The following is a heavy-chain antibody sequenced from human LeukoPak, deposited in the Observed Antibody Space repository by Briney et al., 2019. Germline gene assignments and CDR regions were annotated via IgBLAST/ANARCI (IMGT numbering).Heavy chain of an antibody. CDR2: IIPIFGTA. CDR1: GGTSSSYA. Sequence: GASVKVSCKASGGTSSSYAISWVRQAPGQGLEWMGGIIPIFGTANYAQKFQGRVTITADESTSTAYMELSSLRSEDTAVYYCARDEMATIMPCLVYWGQGTLATVSS. CDR3: ARDEMATIMPCLVY. D-gene: IGHD5-24*01. V-gene: IGHV1-69*13. J-gene: IGHJ4*02.